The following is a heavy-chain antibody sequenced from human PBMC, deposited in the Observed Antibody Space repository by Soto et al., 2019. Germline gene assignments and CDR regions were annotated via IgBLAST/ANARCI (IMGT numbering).Heavy chain of an antibody. CDR3: ASQAVAGWGYFDY. J-gene: IGHJ4*02. CDR1: GGTFSSYA. D-gene: IGHD6-19*01. Sequence: SVKVSCKASGGTFSSYAISWVRQAPGQGLEWMGGIIPIFGTANYAQKFQGRVTITADKSTSTAYMELSSLRSEDTAVYYCASQAVAGWGYFDYWGQGTRVTVPS. CDR2: IIPIFGTA. V-gene: IGHV1-69*06.